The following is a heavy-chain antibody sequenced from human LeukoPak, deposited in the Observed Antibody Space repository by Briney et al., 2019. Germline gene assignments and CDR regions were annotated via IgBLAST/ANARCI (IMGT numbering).Heavy chain of an antibody. Sequence: GGSLRLSCAASGFTFSSYSMNWVRQAPGEGLEWVSSISSSSSYIYYADSVKGRFTISRDNAKNSLYLQMNSLRAEDTALYYCAKDQHYESSGDFDYWGQGTLVTVSS. CDR1: GFTFSSYS. CDR2: ISSSSSYI. CDR3: AKDQHYESSGDFDY. V-gene: IGHV3-21*04. D-gene: IGHD3-22*01. J-gene: IGHJ4*02.